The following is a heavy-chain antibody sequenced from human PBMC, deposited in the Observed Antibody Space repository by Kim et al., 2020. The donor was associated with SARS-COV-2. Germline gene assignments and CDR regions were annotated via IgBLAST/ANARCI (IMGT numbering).Heavy chain of an antibody. CDR2: ISSSSSYI. Sequence: GGSLRLSCAASGFTFSSYSMNWVRQAPGKGLEWVSSISSSSSYIYYADSGKGRFTISRDNAKNPMCLQMNSLSAEDTAEYYCARDVLGYCSSTSCYAEYYQGSSGYSALFYFWGQGTRVNVS. J-gene: IGHJ4*02. CDR1: GFTFSSYS. CDR3: ARDVLGYCSSTSCYAEYYQGSSGYSALFYF. V-gene: IGHV3-21*01. D-gene: IGHD2-2*01.